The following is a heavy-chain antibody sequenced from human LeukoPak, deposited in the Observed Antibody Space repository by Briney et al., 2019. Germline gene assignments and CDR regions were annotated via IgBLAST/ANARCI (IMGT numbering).Heavy chain of an antibody. CDR1: GGSISSYY. J-gene: IGHJ3*02. CDR2: IYYSGST. V-gene: IGHV4-59*01. CDR3: ARGVPQADSFDI. Sequence: SETLSLTCTVSGGSISSYYWSWIRQPPGKGLEWIGYIYYSGSTNYNPSLKSRVTISVDTSKNQFSLKLSSVTAADTAVYYCARGVPQADSFDIWGQGTMVTVSS.